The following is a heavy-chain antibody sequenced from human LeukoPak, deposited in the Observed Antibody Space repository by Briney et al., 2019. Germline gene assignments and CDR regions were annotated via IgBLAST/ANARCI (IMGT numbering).Heavy chain of an antibody. CDR3: ARTLVEVPGHSDLFDF. D-gene: IGHD2-2*01. CDR1: GFTLSSYW. V-gene: IGHV3-7*01. J-gene: IGHJ4*02. CDR2: MNPDGSAT. Sequence: GGSLRLSCGASGFTLSSYWMTWVRQAPGKGLERVANMNPDGSATYYLDSVKGRFTISRDNAKTSVYLQLNSLRPDDTAVYYCARTLVEVPGHSDLFDFWGQGTLVTVSS.